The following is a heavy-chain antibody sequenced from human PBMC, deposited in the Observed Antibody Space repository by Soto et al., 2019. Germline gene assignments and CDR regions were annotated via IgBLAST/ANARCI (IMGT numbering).Heavy chain of an antibody. Sequence: GGSLRLSCAASGFIFSDYYMSWIRQAPGKGLEWISYISSSDNIIYYADSVKGRFTISRDNAKNSLYLQMNSLRAEDTAVYYCARDRGYYDSSGYFDYWGQGILVTV. CDR2: ISSSDNII. CDR3: ARDRGYYDSSGYFDY. CDR1: GFIFSDYY. J-gene: IGHJ4*02. D-gene: IGHD3-22*01. V-gene: IGHV3-11*01.